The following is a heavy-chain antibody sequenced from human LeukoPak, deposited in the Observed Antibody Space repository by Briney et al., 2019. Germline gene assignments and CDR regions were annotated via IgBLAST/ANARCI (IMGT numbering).Heavy chain of an antibody. J-gene: IGHJ4*02. CDR3: ARDRSPGGSGYFDFDY. V-gene: IGHV4-59*12. CDR2: IYYSGTT. Sequence: PSETLSLTCTVSGGSISSYYWSWIRQPPGKGLEWIGYIYYSGTTNYNPSLKSRVTVSVDTSKNQFSLKLSSVTAADTAVYYCARDRSPGGSGYFDFDYWGQGTLVTVSS. CDR1: GGSISSYY. D-gene: IGHD3-22*01.